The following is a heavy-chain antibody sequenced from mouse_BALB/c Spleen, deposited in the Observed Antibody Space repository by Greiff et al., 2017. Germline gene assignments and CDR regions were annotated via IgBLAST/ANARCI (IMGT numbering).Heavy chain of an antibody. J-gene: IGHJ2*01. Sequence: QVQLQQPGAELVKPGASVKLSCKASGYTFTSYWMHCVKQRPGQGLEWIGEIDPSDSYTNYNQKFKGKATLTVDKSSSTAYMQLSSLTSEDSAVYYCARGQLGLLYYFDYWGQGTTLTVSS. CDR2: IDPSDSYT. D-gene: IGHD3-2*01. CDR3: ARGQLGLLYYFDY. CDR1: GYTFTSYW. V-gene: IGHV1-69*02.